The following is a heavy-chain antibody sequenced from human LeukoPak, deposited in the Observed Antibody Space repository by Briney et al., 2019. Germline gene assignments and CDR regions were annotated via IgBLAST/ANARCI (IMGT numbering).Heavy chain of an antibody. V-gene: IGHV4-34*01. CDR3: APIFGDYSDFDS. D-gene: IGHD4-17*01. J-gene: IGHJ4*02. Sequence: SETLSLTCAVYGGSFSNYYLSWVRQPPGKGLEWIGEITHSGSTNYNPSLKSRATISVDTSKSQFSLKLRSVAAADTAVYYCAPIFGDYSDFDSWGQGTLVTVSS. CDR1: GGSFSNYY. CDR2: ITHSGST.